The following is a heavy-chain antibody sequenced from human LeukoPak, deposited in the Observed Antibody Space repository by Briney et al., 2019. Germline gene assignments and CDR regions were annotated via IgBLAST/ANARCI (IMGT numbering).Heavy chain of an antibody. D-gene: IGHD5-18*01. V-gene: IGHV4-34*01. CDR2: INHSGST. J-gene: IGHJ5*02. CDR1: GGSFSGYY. CDR3: ARDREQWIQLWLGANWFDP. Sequence: KPSETLSLTCAVYGGSFSGYYWSWIRQPPGKGLEWIGEINHSGSTNYNPSLKSRVTISVDTSKNQFSLKLSSVTAADTAVYYCARDREQWIQLWLGANWFDPWGQGTLVTVSS.